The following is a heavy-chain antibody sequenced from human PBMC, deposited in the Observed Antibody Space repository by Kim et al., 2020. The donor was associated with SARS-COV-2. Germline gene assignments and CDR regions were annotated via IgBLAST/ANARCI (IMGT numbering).Heavy chain of an antibody. Sequence: KPSLKSRVTISVDTSKNQFSLKLSSVTAADTAEYYCARHAFRYGMSDYWGQGTLVTVSS. V-gene: IGHV4-39*01. CDR3: ARHAFRYGMSDY. J-gene: IGHJ4*01. D-gene: IGHD1-1*01.